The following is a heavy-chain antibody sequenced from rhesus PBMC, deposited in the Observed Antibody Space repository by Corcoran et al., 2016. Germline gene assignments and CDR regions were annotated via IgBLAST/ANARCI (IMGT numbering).Heavy chain of an antibody. D-gene: IGHD3-28*01. CDR3: ARDRYYGSGYFDY. Sequence: QVQLQESGPGLVKPSETLSLTCAVSGGSFSGYYWGWIRQPPGKGLEWIGYIRGSSGSNDYNHSLKSRVTISTDTSKNQFSLKLSSVTAADTAVYYCARDRYYGSGYFDYWGQGVLVTVSS. V-gene: IGHV4-165*01. J-gene: IGHJ4*01. CDR2: IRGSSGSN. CDR1: GGSFSGYY.